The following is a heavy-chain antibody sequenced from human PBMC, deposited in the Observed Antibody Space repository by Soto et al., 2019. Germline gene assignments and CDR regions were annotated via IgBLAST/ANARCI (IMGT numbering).Heavy chain of an antibody. D-gene: IGHD5-18*01. J-gene: IGHJ4*02. V-gene: IGHV5-51*01. CDR2: IYPGDSDT. Sequence: GESLKISCQCSGYTFSNFWIGWVRQLPGQGLEWMGIIYPGDSDTRYSPSFQGQVTISADKSISTAYLQWSSLKASDTAMYCCAKISNGYPDYWGQGTLVTVSS. CDR3: AKISNGYPDY. CDR1: GYTFSNFW.